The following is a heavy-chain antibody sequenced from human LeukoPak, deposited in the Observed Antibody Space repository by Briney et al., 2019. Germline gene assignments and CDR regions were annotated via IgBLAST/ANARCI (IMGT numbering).Heavy chain of an antibody. CDR3: AGDIEAAGSFDY. D-gene: IGHD6-13*01. Sequence: ASVKVSCKASGYTFTGNYLHWVRQAPGQGLGWMGWINPNNGGTKYAQKFQGRVTMTRDTSISTAYMKVSRLRSDDSAVYYCAGDIEAAGSFDYWGQGTPVTVSS. CDR1: GYTFTGNY. V-gene: IGHV1-2*02. CDR2: INPNNGGT. J-gene: IGHJ4*02.